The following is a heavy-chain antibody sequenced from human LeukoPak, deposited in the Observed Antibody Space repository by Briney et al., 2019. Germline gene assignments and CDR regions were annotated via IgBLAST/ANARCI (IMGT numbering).Heavy chain of an antibody. D-gene: IGHD6-19*01. CDR2: IYTSGST. Sequence: SETLSLTRTVSGGSISIYYWSWIRQPAGKGLEWIGRIYTSGSTNYNPSLKSRATLSVDPLKNQFSRKLSSVTAGDTAVYYCARESGSGWGYMFDYWGQGTLVAVSS. J-gene: IGHJ4*02. CDR3: ARESGSGWGYMFDY. CDR1: GGSISIYY. V-gene: IGHV4-4*07.